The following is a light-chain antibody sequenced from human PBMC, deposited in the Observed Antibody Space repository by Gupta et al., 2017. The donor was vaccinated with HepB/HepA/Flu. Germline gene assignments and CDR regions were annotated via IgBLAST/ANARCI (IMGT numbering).Light chain of an antibody. V-gene: IGKV3-15*01. CDR3: HQYNDWPPWT. CDR2: GAS. J-gene: IGKJ1*01. CDR1: LSVGTN. Sequence: DTVMTQSPATLSVSPGARATLLCRASLSVGTNLAWYQEKPGQAPRLVIHGASTRATGIPDRFSGSGSGTDFTLTISRLKSEDFAVYYCHQYNDWPPWTFGQGTKVESK.